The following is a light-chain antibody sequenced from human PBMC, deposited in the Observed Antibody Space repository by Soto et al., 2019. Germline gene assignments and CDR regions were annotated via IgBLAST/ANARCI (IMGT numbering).Light chain of an antibody. J-gene: IGLJ2*01. CDR2: DVS. V-gene: IGLV2-14*01. CDR3: SSYTSSSTQV. CDR1: SSDVGGYNY. Sequence: QSALTQPASVSGSPGQSITISCTGTSSDVGGYNYVSWYQQHPGKAPKLMIYDVSNRPSGVSNRFSGSKSSNTASLTISGLQAEDEADYSCSSYTSSSTQVFGGGTKLTVL.